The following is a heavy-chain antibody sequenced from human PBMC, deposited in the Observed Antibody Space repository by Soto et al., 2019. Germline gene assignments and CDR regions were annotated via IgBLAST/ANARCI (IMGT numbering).Heavy chain of an antibody. V-gene: IGHV4-59*01. J-gene: IGHJ4*02. D-gene: IGHD6-25*01. CDR2: IYYSGSP. Sequence: QVQLQESGPGLVKPSETLSLTCTVSGDSISNDYCSWIRQSPGKGLEWIGYIYYSGSPNYNPSLKSRVTIXIXMSKTQFSLKLSSVTAADTAVYYCAKATSGYGSFDHGGQGTLVTVSS. CDR1: GDSISNDY. CDR3: AKATSGYGSFDH.